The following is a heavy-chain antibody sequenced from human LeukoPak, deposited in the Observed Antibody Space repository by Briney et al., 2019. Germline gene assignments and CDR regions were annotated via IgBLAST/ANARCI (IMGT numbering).Heavy chain of an antibody. J-gene: IGHJ4*02. CDR3: ACWEGRRDGGFDY. CDR2: IYYSGST. CDR1: GGSISSGDYY. Sequence: SETLSLTCTVSGGSISSGDYYWSWIRQPPGKGLEWIGYIYYSGSTYYNPSLKSRVTISVDTSKNQFSLKLSSVTAADTAVYYCACWEGRRDGGFDYWGQGTLVTVSS. D-gene: IGHD5-24*01. V-gene: IGHV4-30-4*08.